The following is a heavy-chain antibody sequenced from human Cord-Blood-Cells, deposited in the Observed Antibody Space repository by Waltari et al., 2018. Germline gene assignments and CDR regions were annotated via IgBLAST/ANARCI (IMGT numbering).Heavy chain of an antibody. J-gene: IGHJ4*02. CDR2: TYYRSKWYN. D-gene: IGHD6-6*01. CDR1: GDRVSSNRAP. V-gene: IGHV6-1*01. Sequence: QVQLQQSGPGLVKPSQTLSLTCAISGDRVSSNRAPWTCIRQSPSRGLEWLGRTYYRSKWYNDYAVSVKSRITINPDTSKNQFSLQLNSVTPEDTAVYYCARGGAFSSSYYFDYWGQGTLVTVSS. CDR3: ARGGAFSSSYYFDY.